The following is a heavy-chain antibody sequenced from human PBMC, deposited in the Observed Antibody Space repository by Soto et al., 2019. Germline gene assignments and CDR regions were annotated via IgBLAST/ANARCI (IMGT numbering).Heavy chain of an antibody. J-gene: IGHJ3*02. V-gene: IGHV3-13*01. CDR1: GFTFGGYD. CDR3: ARWTAFADAFDI. CDR2: IGTAGDT. D-gene: IGHD5-12*01. Sequence: PGGSLRLSCAASGFTFGGYDMHWVRQATGKGLEWVSAIGTAGDTYYPGSVKGRFTISRENAKNSLYLQMNSLRAGDTAVYYCARWTAFADAFDIWGQGTMVTVSS.